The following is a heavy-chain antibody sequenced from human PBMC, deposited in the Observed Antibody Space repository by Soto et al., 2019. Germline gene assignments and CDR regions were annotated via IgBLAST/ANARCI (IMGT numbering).Heavy chain of an antibody. J-gene: IGHJ6*03. D-gene: IGHD3-16*01. CDR1: GFTFSSYA. Sequence: GGSLRLSCAASGFTFSSYAMSWVRQAPGKGLEWVAVISYDGSNTYYADSVKGRFTISRDNSKNTLYLQMNSLRAEDTAVYYCAKDRAFGGDYYYMDVWGKGTTVTVSS. CDR3: AKDRAFGGDYYYMDV. CDR2: ISYDGSNT. V-gene: IGHV3-30*18.